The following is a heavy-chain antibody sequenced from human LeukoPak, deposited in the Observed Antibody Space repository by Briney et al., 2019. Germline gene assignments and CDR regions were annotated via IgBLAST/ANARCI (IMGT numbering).Heavy chain of an antibody. CDR2: IYYSGST. J-gene: IGHJ3*02. D-gene: IGHD3-22*01. CDR3: ASNYYDGSGGGAFDI. CDR1: GGSISSSSYY. V-gene: IGHV4-39*01. Sequence: SEALSLICTVSGGSISSSSYYWGWIRQPPGKGLEWIGSIYYSGSTYYNPSLKSRVTISVDTSKNQFSLKLSSVTAADTAVYYCASNYYDGSGGGAFDIWGQGTMVTVSS.